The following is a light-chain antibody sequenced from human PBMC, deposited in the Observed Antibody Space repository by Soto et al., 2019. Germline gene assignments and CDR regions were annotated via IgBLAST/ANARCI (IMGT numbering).Light chain of an antibody. CDR1: SSDVGGYKY. J-gene: IGLJ1*01. CDR2: DVG. Sequence: QSVLTQPASVSGSPGQSITISCTGTSSDVGGYKYVSWYQHHPGKAPKLMIYDVGTRPSGVSNRFSGSKSGNTASLTISGLQAEDEADYYCSSYASSSTPYVFGTGTKLTVL. CDR3: SSYASSSTPYV. V-gene: IGLV2-14*03.